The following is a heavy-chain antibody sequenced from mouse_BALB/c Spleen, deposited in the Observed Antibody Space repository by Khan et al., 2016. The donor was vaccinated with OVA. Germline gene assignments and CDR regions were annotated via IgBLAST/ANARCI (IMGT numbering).Heavy chain of an antibody. D-gene: IGHD3-1*01. CDR2: IRSDGNS. J-gene: IGHJ3*01. CDR1: GYSITSGYF. Sequence: EVQLQESGPGLVKPSQSLSLTCSVTGYSITSGYFWNWIRQFPGNKLEWMGYIRSDGNSTYNPSLKNRIPIPRDTSKNQFFLKLNSVTPEDTATYYWARGGSSGPAWFAYWGQGTLVTVSA. CDR3: ARGGSSGPAWFAY. V-gene: IGHV3-6*02.